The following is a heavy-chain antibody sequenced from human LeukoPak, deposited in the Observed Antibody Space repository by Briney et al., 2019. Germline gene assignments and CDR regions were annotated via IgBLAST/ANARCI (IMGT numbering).Heavy chain of an antibody. V-gene: IGHV1-69-2*01. Sequence: ATVKISCKVSGYTFTDYYMHWVQQAPGKGLEWMGLVYPEDGETIYAEKFQGRVTITADTSTDTAYMELSSLRSEDTAVYYCSTSLSSSGWFDYWGQGTLVTVSS. CDR1: GYTFTDYY. J-gene: IGHJ4*02. CDR2: VYPEDGET. D-gene: IGHD6-19*01. CDR3: STSLSSSGWFDY.